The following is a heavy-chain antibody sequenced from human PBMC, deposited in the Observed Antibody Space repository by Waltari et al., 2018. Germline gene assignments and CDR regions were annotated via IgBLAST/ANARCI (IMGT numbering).Heavy chain of an antibody. D-gene: IGHD3-10*01. CDR1: GYTFTSYA. V-gene: IGHV1-3*03. Sequence: QVQLVQSGAEVKKPGASVKVSCKASGYTFTSYAMHWVRQAPGQRLEWMGWINAGNGNKKYSQEFQGRVTITRDTSASTAYMELSSLRSEDMAVYYCARADKAYGSGSSFDYWGQGTLVTVSS. J-gene: IGHJ4*02. CDR2: INAGNGNK. CDR3: ARADKAYGSGSSFDY.